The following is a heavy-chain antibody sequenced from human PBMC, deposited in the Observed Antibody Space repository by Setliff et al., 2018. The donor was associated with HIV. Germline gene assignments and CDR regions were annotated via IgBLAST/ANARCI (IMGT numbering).Heavy chain of an antibody. CDR2: INDSGST. CDR3: ARGEDTYAGGAPTHVGPYYFDY. CDR1: GYSISSGLS. J-gene: IGHJ4*02. Sequence: PSETLSLTCAVSGYSISSGLSWSWIRQTPEKGLEWIGQINDSGSTNYNPSLKSRVTISVDTSRNQFSLKLNSVTAADTAVYFCARGEDTYAGGAPTHVGPYYFDYWGQGTLVTVSS. D-gene: IGHD2-15*01. V-gene: IGHV4-34*01.